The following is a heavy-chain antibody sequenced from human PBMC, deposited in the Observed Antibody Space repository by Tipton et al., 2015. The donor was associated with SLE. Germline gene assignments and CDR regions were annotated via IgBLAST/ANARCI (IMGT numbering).Heavy chain of an antibody. CDR1: GGSIGSNSYH. V-gene: IGHV4-39*07. CDR3: ARRSVELAASFDN. D-gene: IGHD5-24*01. Sequence: TLSLTCTVSGGSIGSNSYHWGWIRQPPGKGLEWIGSIFYRGRTYRNPSLKSRVTIALDTSKNQFSLTLGSVTAADTAVYYCARRSVELAASFDNWGQGSLVTVSS. CDR2: IFYRGRT. J-gene: IGHJ4*02.